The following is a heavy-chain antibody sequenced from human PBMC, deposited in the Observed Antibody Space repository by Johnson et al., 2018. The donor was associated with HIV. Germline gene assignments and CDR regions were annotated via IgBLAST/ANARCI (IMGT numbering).Heavy chain of an antibody. CDR1: GFTFSSYD. CDR3: AKDWGIAAAGTDAFDI. D-gene: IGHD6-13*01. V-gene: IGHV3-13*01. CDR2: IGTAGDT. Sequence: EVQLVESGGGLKQPGGSMRLSCAASGFTFSSYDMHWVRQATGKGLEWVSTIGTAGDTYYPGSVKGRFTVSRDNSKNSLYLQMNSLRPEDTAVYYCAKDWGIAAAGTDAFDIWGQGTMVTVSS. J-gene: IGHJ3*02.